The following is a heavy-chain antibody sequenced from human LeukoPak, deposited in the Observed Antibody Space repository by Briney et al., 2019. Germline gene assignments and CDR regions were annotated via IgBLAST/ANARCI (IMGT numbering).Heavy chain of an antibody. CDR1: GFTFSIAW. J-gene: IGHJ4*02. D-gene: IGHD2-8*01. Sequence: GGSLRLSCAASGFTFSIAWMSWVRQAPGKGLEWVDRIKSKTAGGTTDFAAPVKGRFTISRDDSKNTLYLQMNSLKTEDTAVYYCTTDPIVQSRGFDFWGQGTLVTVSS. CDR3: TTDPIVQSRGFDF. V-gene: IGHV3-15*01. CDR2: IKSKTAGGTT.